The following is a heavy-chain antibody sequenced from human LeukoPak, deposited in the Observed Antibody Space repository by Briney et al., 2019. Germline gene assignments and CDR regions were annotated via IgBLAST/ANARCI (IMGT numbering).Heavy chain of an antibody. D-gene: IGHD6-6*01. CDR2: IYTSGST. CDR3: AREARSSSSPYFQH. J-gene: IGHJ1*01. Sequence: SETLSLTCTVSGGSISSGSYYWSWIRQPAGKGLEWIGRIYTSGSTNYNPSLKSRVTMSVDTSKNQFSLKLSSVTAADTAVYYCAREARSSSSPYFQHWGRAPWSPSPQ. V-gene: IGHV4-61*02. CDR1: GGSISSGSYY.